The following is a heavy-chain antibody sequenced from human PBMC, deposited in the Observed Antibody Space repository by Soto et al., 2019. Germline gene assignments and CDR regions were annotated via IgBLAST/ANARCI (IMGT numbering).Heavy chain of an antibody. Sequence: PEKGLEWIGHFFYTGSTNYNPSLRSRVTTTVDTSKSQLSLKLSSVTAADTAVYYCARCADFFFFCKAEDGRRYHCTVSAFLLNRASDL. J-gene: IGHJ2*01. V-gene: IGHV4-59*08. CDR2: FFYTGST. D-gene: IGHD3-3*01. CDR3: ARCADFFFFCKAEDGRRYHCTVSAFLLNRASDL.